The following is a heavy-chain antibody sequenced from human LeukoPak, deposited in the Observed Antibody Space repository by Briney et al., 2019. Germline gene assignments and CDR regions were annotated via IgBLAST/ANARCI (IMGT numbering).Heavy chain of an antibody. CDR1: GGSISSGSYY. D-gene: IGHD6-13*01. J-gene: IGHJ4*02. Sequence: TLSLTCTVSGGSISSGSYYWSWIRQPAGKGLEWIGRIYTSGSTNYNPSLKSRVTISVDTSKNQFSLKLSSVTAADTAVYYCAREAAAGTFDYWGQGTLVTVSS. CDR2: IYTSGST. V-gene: IGHV4-61*02. CDR3: AREAAAGTFDY.